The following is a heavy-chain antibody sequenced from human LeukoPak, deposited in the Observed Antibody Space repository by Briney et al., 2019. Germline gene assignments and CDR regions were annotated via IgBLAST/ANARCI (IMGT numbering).Heavy chain of an antibody. D-gene: IGHD3-9*01. Sequence: ASVTVSCKTSGYTFAGHHIHWVRQAPGQGLEWLGWVNPNTGDTNYAQKFQGRVTMTRDTSVTTAYMELSRLRSDDTAVYFCARDFVLQYYDWLSVTYLDCWGQGTLVTVSS. CDR2: VNPNTGDT. CDR1: GYTFAGHH. CDR3: ARDFVLQYYDWLSVTYLDC. J-gene: IGHJ4*02. V-gene: IGHV1-2*02.